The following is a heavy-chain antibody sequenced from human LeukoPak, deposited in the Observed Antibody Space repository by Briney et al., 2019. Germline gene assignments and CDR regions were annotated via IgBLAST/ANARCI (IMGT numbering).Heavy chain of an antibody. CDR3: ATEHPLGYCSSTSCYRNWFDP. V-gene: IGHV1-69*13. D-gene: IGHD2-2*01. CDR1: GYTFTSYA. CDR2: IIPIFGTA. Sequence: SVKVSCKASGYTFTSYAMHWVRQAPGQGLEWMGGIIPIFGTANYAQKFQGRVTITADESTSTAYMELSSLRSEDTAVYYCATEHPLGYCSSTSCYRNWFDPWGQGTLVTVSS. J-gene: IGHJ5*02.